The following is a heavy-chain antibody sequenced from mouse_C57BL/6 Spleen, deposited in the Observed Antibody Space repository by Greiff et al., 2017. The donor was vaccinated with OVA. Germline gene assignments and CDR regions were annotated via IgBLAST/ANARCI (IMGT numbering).Heavy chain of an antibody. CDR3: ARYYGSRFDY. CDR1: GYAFSSSW. Sequence: VTLQESGPELVKPGASVKISCKASGYAFSSSWMNWVKQRPGTGLEWIGRVYPGDGDNNYNGKFKGKATLTADKSSSTAYMQLSSLTSEDSAVDLCARYYGSRFDYWGQGTTLTVSA. J-gene: IGHJ2*01. CDR2: VYPGDGDN. V-gene: IGHV1-82*01. D-gene: IGHD1-1*01.